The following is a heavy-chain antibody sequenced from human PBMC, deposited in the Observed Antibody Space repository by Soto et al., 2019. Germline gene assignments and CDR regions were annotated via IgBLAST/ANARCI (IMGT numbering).Heavy chain of an antibody. J-gene: IGHJ3*02. CDR1: GFTFSSYS. V-gene: IGHV3-21*01. Sequence: PEGSLRLSCAASGFTFSSYSMNWVRQAPGKGLEWVSSISSSSSYIYYADSVKGRFTISRDNAKNSLYLQMNSLRAEDTAVYYCARDGNPSSTSSSYAFDIWGQGTMVTVSS. CDR2: ISSSSSYI. CDR3: ARDGNPSSTSSSYAFDI. D-gene: IGHD2-2*01.